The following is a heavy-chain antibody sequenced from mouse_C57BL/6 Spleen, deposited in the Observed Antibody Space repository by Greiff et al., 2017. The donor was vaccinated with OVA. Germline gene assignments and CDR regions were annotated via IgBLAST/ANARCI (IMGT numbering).Heavy chain of an antibody. D-gene: IGHD1-1*01. Sequence: QVQLQQSGAELAKPGASVKLSCKASGYTFTSYWMHWVKQRPGQGLEWIGYINPSSGYTKYNQKFKDKATLTADKSSSTAYMQLSSLTSQDSAVYYCARSTSVVAPAMDYWGQGTSVTVSS. J-gene: IGHJ4*01. CDR1: GYTFTSYW. V-gene: IGHV1-7*01. CDR2: INPSSGYT. CDR3: ARSTSVVAPAMDY.